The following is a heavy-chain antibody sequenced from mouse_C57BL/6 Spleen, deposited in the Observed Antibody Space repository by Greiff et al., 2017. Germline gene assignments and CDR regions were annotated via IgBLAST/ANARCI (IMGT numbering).Heavy chain of an antibody. D-gene: IGHD1-1*01. CDR2: IYPGDGDT. J-gene: IGHJ1*03. CDR1: GYAFSSYW. Sequence: QVQLQQSGAELVKPGASVKISCKASGYAFSSYWMNWVKQRPGKGLEWIGQIYPGDGDTNYNGKFKGKATLTADKSSSTAYMQLSSLTSEDSAVYFCARDHYGSSLWDFDVWGTGTTVTVSS. V-gene: IGHV1-80*01. CDR3: ARDHYGSSLWDFDV.